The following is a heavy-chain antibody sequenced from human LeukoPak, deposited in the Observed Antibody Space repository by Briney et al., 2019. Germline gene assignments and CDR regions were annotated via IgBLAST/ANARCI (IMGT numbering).Heavy chain of an antibody. CDR3: ARAISQFVIGGAAY. CDR2: SDGSGRLT. D-gene: IGHD3-10*01. V-gene: IGHV3-23*01. CDR1: GFTFKNFA. Sequence: GVSLRLSCAASGFTFKNFAMSWVRQAPGRGLEWVSSSDGSGRLTYYDDSVKGRFTISRDNSKDTLYLEMDSLRAEDSAVYYCARAISQFVIGGAAYWGQGTQVTVSS. J-gene: IGHJ4*02.